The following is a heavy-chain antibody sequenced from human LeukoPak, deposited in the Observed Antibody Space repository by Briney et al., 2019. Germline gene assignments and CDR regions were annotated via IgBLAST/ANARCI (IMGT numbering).Heavy chain of an antibody. J-gene: IGHJ4*02. V-gene: IGHV3-30*18. CDR3: AKSGYSYGGIDY. CDR1: GFTFSSYG. Sequence: GGSLRLSCAASGFTFSSYGMHWVRQAPGKGLEWGAVISYDGSNKYYADSVKGRFTISRDNSKNTLYLQMNSLRAEDTAVYYCAKSGYSYGGIDYWGQGTLVTVSS. CDR2: ISYDGSNK. D-gene: IGHD5-18*01.